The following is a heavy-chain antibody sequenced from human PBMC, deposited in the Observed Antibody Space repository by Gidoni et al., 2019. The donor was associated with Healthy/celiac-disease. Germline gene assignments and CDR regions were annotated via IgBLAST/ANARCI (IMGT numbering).Heavy chain of an antibody. V-gene: IGHV3-21*01. D-gene: IGHD1-26*01. CDR1: GFPFSSYS. CDR2: ISSSSSYI. Sequence: EVQLVASGGGLVKPGGSLRPSCAASGFPFSSYSMNWVRQAPGKGLEWVSSISSSSSYIYYADSVKGRFTISRDNAKNSLYLQMNSLRAEDTAVYYCARGRMSGSNLGYWGQGTLVTVSS. CDR3: ARGRMSGSNLGY. J-gene: IGHJ4*02.